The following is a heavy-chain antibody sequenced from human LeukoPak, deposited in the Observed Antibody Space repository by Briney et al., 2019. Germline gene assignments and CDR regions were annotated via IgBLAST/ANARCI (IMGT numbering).Heavy chain of an antibody. CDR3: TRYRGFFDY. CDR2: IRSNTYGGTT. CDR1: GFTFGGYA. J-gene: IGHJ4*02. D-gene: IGHD3-10*01. Sequence: GGSLRLSCTASGFTFGGYAMNWVRQAPGKGLEWVGFIRSNTYGGTTEYAASVKGRFTISRDDSKSIAYLQMNSLKTEDTAVYYCTRYRGFFDYWGQGTLVTVSS. V-gene: IGHV3-49*04.